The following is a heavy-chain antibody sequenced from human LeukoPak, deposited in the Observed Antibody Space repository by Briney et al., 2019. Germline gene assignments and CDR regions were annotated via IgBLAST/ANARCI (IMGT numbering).Heavy chain of an antibody. Sequence: PGGSLRLSCAASGFTVSSNYMSWVRQAPGKGLEWVSVIYSGGSTYYADSVKGRFTISRDNSKNTLYLQMNSLRAEDTAVYYCARGNSSGWYVSDYWGQGTLVTVSS. J-gene: IGHJ4*02. V-gene: IGHV3-66*01. CDR3: ARGNSSGWYVSDY. CDR2: IYSGGST. CDR1: GFTVSSNY. D-gene: IGHD6-19*01.